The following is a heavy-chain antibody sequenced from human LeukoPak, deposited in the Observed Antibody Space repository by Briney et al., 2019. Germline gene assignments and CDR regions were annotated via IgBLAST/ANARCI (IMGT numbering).Heavy chain of an antibody. CDR1: GYTFTSYG. V-gene: IGHV1-18*01. CDR2: ISAYNGNT. D-gene: IGHD1-1*01. Sequence: ASVKVSCKASGYTFTSYGISWVRQAPGQGLEWMGWISAYNGNTTYAQKLQGRVTMTTDTSTSTAYMELRSLRSDDTAVYYCARIRVSQLERRGPKTDYYYYGMDVWGQGTTVTVSS. J-gene: IGHJ6*02. CDR3: ARIRVSQLERRGPKTDYYYYGMDV.